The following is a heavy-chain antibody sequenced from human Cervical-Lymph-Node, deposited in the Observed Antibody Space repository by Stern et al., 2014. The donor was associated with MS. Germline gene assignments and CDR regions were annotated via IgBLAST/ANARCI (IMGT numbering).Heavy chain of an antibody. CDR1: GGSISSGSYY. D-gene: IGHD3-9*01. J-gene: IGHJ6*02. V-gene: IGHV4-61*02. CDR3: ARDCRLRYFDNYGMDV. CDR2: IYTSGTT. Sequence: QVQLQESGPGVVKPSQTLSLTCTVSGGSISSGSYYWSWLRQPAGKGLEGIGRIYTSGTTNYNPSLKSRVTISVDTSKNQFSGKRSFVTAADTAVYYCARDCRLRYFDNYGMDVWGQGTTVTVSS.